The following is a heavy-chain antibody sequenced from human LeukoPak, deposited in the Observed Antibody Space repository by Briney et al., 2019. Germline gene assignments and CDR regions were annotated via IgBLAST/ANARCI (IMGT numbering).Heavy chain of an antibody. CDR2: INPNSGGT. Sequence: ASVKVSCKASGYTFTSYGISWVRQAPGQGLEWMGWINPNSGGTNYAQKFQGRVTMTRDTSISTAYMELSRLRSDDTAVYYCARDLGVVVPAAISDWFDPWGQGTLVTVSS. V-gene: IGHV1-2*02. D-gene: IGHD2-2*01. CDR3: ARDLGVVVPAAISDWFDP. CDR1: GYTFTSYG. J-gene: IGHJ5*02.